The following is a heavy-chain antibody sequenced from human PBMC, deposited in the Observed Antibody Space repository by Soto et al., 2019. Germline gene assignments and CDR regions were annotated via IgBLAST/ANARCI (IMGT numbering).Heavy chain of an antibody. D-gene: IGHD3-3*01. CDR1: GFTVSSNY. CDR2: IYSGGST. V-gene: IGHV3-66*01. J-gene: IGHJ6*03. CDR3: ARAQTDYDFWSGYYKHYYYYYMDV. Sequence: EVQLVASGGGLVQPRGSLRFSCAASGFTVSSNYMSWVRQAPGKGLEWVSVIYSGGSTYYADSVKGRFTISRDNSKNTLYLQMNSLRAEDTAVYYCARAQTDYDFWSGYYKHYYYYYMDVWGKGTTVTVSS.